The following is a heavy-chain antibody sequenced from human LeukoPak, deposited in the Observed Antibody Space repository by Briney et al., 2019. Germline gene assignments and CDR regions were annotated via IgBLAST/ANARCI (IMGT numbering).Heavy chain of an antibody. CDR1: GGSISTYY. D-gene: IGHD1-26*01. J-gene: IGHJ4*02. CDR3: ARDGRFPPEVLPRYFDY. Sequence: PSETLSLTCNVSGGSISTYYWSWIRQPPGKGLEWIGYISYSGSTNYNPSLKSRVTISVHMTKNQFSLKLSSVTAADTAVYYCARDGRFPPEVLPRYFDYWGQGTLVTVSS. CDR2: ISYSGST. V-gene: IGHV4-59*12.